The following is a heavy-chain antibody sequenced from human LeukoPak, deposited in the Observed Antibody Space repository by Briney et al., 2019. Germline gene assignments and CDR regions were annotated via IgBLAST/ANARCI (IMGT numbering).Heavy chain of an antibody. D-gene: IGHD6-19*01. V-gene: IGHV4-59*08. Sequence: SETLSLTCTVSGGSISSYYWSWIRQPPGKGPEWIGYIYYSGSTNYNPSLKSRVTISVDTSKNQFSLKMNSVTAADTAVYYCARLASSGWSHCDYWGRGTLVTVSS. CDR2: IYYSGST. J-gene: IGHJ4*02. CDR1: GGSISSYY. CDR3: ARLASSGWSHCDY.